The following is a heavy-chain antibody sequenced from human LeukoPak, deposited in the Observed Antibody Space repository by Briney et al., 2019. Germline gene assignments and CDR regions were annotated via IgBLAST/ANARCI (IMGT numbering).Heavy chain of an antibody. D-gene: IGHD5-24*01. CDR3: ARGDGYNLLNY. CDR2: ITSSGRIR. J-gene: IGHJ4*02. CDR1: GFTFSNYE. V-gene: IGHV3-48*03. Sequence: GGSLRLSCAASGFTFSNYEMNWVRQAPGEGLEWVAYITSSGRIRYYADSVKGRFTISRDNAKNSLYLQMNSLRAEDTAVYYCARGDGYNLLNYWGQGTLVTVSS.